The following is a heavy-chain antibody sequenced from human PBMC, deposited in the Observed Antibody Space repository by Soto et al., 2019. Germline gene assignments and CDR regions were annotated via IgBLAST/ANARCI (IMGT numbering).Heavy chain of an antibody. V-gene: IGHV3-73*01. J-gene: IGHJ4*02. CDR1: GFTFSNSA. Sequence: PGGSLRLSCAASGFTFSNSAMHWVRQASGKGLEWVGRIRSKANNYATGFAASVKGRFTISRDDSKNTAFLQMNSLKTEDTAVYYCTRLNVDTAIHYNYWGRGTLVTVSS. CDR3: TRLNVDTAIHYNY. CDR2: IRSKANNYAT. D-gene: IGHD5-18*01.